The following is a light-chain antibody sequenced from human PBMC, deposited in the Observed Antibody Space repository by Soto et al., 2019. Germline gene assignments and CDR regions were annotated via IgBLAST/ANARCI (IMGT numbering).Light chain of an antibody. V-gene: IGKV1-12*01. CDR3: QQANSFPLT. CDR2: AAS. J-gene: IGKJ4*01. Sequence: IQMTQSPSSVSASVGDRVTITCRASQGISSWLARYQHKPGKAPKLLTYAASSLQSGVPSRFSGNGAGTDFTRTISSLQPEEFATYYSQQANSFPLTFGGRKKVEMK. CDR1: QGISSW.